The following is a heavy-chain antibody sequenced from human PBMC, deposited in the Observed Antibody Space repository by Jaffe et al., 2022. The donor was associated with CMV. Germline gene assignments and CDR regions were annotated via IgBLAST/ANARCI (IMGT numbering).Heavy chain of an antibody. CDR3: ARGLAVEGYFDY. Sequence: EVQLVESGGDLVQPGGSLRLSCAASGFTVSTNYMSWVRQAPGKGLEWVSSLFSGGTIHYADSVKGRFTISRDNSRNTLYLQMNSLRAEDTAVYYCARGLAVEGYFDYWGQGTLVTVSS. D-gene: IGHD6-19*01. CDR1: GFTVSTNY. V-gene: IGHV3-66*01. J-gene: IGHJ4*02. CDR2: LFSGGTI.